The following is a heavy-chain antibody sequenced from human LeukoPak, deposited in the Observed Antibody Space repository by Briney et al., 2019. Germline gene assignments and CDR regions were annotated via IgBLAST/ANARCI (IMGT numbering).Heavy chain of an antibody. J-gene: IGHJ5*02. Sequence: PSETLSLTCTVSGGSISSSSYYWGWIRQPPGKGLEWIGSIYYSGSTYYNPSLKSRVTISVDTSKNQFSLKLSSVTAADTAVYYCARQGGSYGGWFDPWGQGTLVTVSS. CDR3: ARQGGSYGGWFDP. CDR2: IYYSGST. V-gene: IGHV4-39*01. D-gene: IGHD1-26*01. CDR1: GGSISSSSYY.